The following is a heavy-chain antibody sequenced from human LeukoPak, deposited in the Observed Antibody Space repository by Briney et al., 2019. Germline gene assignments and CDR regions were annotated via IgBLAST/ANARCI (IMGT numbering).Heavy chain of an antibody. CDR2: ISYDGSNK. CDR3: ARGGRTTWHGMDV. D-gene: IGHD4-17*01. Sequence: PGRSLRLSCAASGFTFSSYAMHWVRQAPGKGLEWVAVISYDGSNKYYADSVKGRFTISRDNSKNTLYLQMNSLRAEDTAVYYYARGGRTTWHGMDVWGQGTTVTVSS. CDR1: GFTFSSYA. J-gene: IGHJ6*02. V-gene: IGHV3-30-3*01.